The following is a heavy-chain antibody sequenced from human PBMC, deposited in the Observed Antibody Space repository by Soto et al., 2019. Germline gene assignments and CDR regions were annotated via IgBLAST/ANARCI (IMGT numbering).Heavy chain of an antibody. V-gene: IGHV3-23*01. CDR3: AKAGVYGDLSFFDY. J-gene: IGHJ4*02. Sequence: PGGSLRLSCAASGFTFSSYAMSWVRQAPGKGLEWVSAVSGSGGSTYYADSVKGRFTISRDNSKNTLYLQMNSLRAEDTAVYYCAKAGVYGDLSFFDYWGQGALVTVSS. D-gene: IGHD4-17*01. CDR1: GFTFSSYA. CDR2: VSGSGGST.